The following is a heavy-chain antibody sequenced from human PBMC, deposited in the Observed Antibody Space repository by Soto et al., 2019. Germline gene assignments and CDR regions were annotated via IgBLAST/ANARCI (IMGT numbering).Heavy chain of an antibody. V-gene: IGHV4-31*03. Sequence: SETLSLTCSVSGGSISSGGSYWSWIRHYPGKGLEWIGYIYYSGNTYYNPSLKSRVSISVDTSKNQFSRKLSDVTAADTAVYYCASPSRSRKRRDYGLDVWGQGTTVTVSS. CDR3: ASPSRSRKRRDYGLDV. CDR1: GGSISSGGSY. CDR2: IYYSGNT. J-gene: IGHJ6*02.